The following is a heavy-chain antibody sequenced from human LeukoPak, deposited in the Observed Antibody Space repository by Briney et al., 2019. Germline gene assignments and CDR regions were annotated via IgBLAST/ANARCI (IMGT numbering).Heavy chain of an antibody. V-gene: IGHV3-15*01. J-gene: IGHJ4*02. CDR1: GFTFNSAW. CDR3: STSGCDLVGVTFHC. Sequence: GGTLRLSCAASGFTFNSAWMNWVRQAPGKGLEWIAHIKSKIDGGTIDYAAPVKGRFTISRDDSKNTVFLLMNNLKTEDTAMYYCSTSGCDLVGVTFHCWVQGTLVTVSS. CDR2: IKSKIDGGTI. D-gene: IGHD1-26*01.